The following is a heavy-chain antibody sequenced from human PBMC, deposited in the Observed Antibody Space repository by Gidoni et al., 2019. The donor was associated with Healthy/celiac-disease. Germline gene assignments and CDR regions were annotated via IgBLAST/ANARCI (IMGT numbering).Heavy chain of an antibody. CDR3: AREEAVYGDNWFDP. D-gene: IGHD4-17*01. CDR1: GGSISSGGYS. V-gene: IGHV4-30-2*01. J-gene: IGHJ5*02. CDR2: IYHSGST. Sequence: QLQLQESGSGLVKPSQTLSLTCAVSGGSISSGGYSWSWIRQPPGKGLEWIGYIYHSGSTYYNPSLKSRVTISVDRSKNQFSLKLSSVTAADTAVYYCAREEAVYGDNWFDPWGQGTLVTVSS.